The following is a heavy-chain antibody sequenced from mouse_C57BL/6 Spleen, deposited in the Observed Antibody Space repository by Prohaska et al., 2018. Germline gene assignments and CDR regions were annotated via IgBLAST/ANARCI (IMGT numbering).Heavy chain of an antibody. J-gene: IGHJ3*01. D-gene: IGHD4-1*01. CDR2: INTYSGVP. CDR1: GYTFTTYG. Sequence: QIQLVQSGPELKKPGETVKLSCKASGYTFTTYGMSWVKQAPGKGLKWMGWINTYSGVPTYADDFKGRFAFSLETSASTAYLQINNRKNEEKATYFCARSWEGIAYWGQGTLVTVAA. V-gene: IGHV9-3*01. CDR3: ARSWEGIAY.